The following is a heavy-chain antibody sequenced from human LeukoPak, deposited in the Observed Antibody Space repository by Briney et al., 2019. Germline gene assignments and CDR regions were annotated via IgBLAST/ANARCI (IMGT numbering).Heavy chain of an antibody. D-gene: IGHD1-1*01. J-gene: IGHJ4*02. CDR3: ARDDSRTNSFDY. V-gene: IGHV4-4*07. CDR2: MYTSGST. CDR1: GFTFSDYY. Sequence: LSCAASGFTFSDYYMSWIRQAPGKGLEWIGRMYTSGSTNYNPSLKSRVTMSVDTSKNQFSLKLSSVTAADTAVYYCARDDSRTNSFDYWGQGTLVTVSS.